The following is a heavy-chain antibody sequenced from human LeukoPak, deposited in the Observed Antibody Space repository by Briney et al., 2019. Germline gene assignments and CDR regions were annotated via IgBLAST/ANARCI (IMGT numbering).Heavy chain of an antibody. J-gene: IGHJ4*02. D-gene: IGHD1-26*01. CDR3: GRPLQGIVGATGFDY. CDR1: EYSFATYW. Sequence: GESLKFPCQGSEYSFATYWIAGLRQMPGKGLEGFGIFFLIDVATSYNPSFQGHVTIPADKSIKTSYLQWSSLQASDTAMYYCGRPLQGIVGATGFDYWGQGTLVTVSS. CDR2: FFLIDVAT. V-gene: IGHV5-51*01.